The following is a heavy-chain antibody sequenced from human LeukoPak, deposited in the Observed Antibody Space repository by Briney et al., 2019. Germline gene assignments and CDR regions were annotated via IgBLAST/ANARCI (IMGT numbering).Heavy chain of an antibody. CDR1: GDTVSNNNAA. V-gene: IGHV6-1*01. J-gene: IGHJ4*02. CDR2: TYYRSKWYN. CDR3: ASAPGYSSSEYYFDY. Sequence: SPTLSLTCVISGDTVSNNNAAWNWIRQSPSRGLEWLGRTYYRSKWYNDYAVSVKSRITINPDTSKNQFSLQLNSVTPEDTAVYYCASAPGYSSSEYYFDYWGQGTLVTVSS. D-gene: IGHD6-19*01.